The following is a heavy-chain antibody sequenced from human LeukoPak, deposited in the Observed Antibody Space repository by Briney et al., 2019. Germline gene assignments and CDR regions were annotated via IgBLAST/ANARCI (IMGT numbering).Heavy chain of an antibody. D-gene: IGHD6-13*01. J-gene: IGHJ4*02. V-gene: IGHV3-21*01. Sequence: GGSLRLSCAASGFTFSSYSMNWVRQAPGKGLEWVSSISSSSSYIYYADSVKGRFTISRDNAKNSLYLQMNSLRAEDTAVYYCARGGSSWPIPFDYWGQGTLVTVSS. CDR2: ISSSSSYI. CDR3: ARGGSSWPIPFDY. CDR1: GFTFSSYS.